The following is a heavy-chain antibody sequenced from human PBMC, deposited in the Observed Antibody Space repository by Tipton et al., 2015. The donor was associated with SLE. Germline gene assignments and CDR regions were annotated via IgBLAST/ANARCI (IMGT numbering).Heavy chain of an antibody. D-gene: IGHD2-21*01. J-gene: IGHJ3*02. Sequence: TLSLTCTVSGGSIRSSSYYWGWIRQPPGKGLEWIGFIYYSGSTNYNPSLKSRVTISVDTSKNQFSLKLSSVTAADTAVYYCARPRRPYCGGDCSDAFDIWGQGTMVTVSS. V-gene: IGHV4-61*05. CDR3: ARPRRPYCGGDCSDAFDI. CDR1: GGSIRSSSYY. CDR2: IYYSGST.